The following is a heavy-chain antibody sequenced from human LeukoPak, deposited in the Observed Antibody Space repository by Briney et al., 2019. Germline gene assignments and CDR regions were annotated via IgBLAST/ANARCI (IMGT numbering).Heavy chain of an antibody. V-gene: IGHV1-2*02. J-gene: IGHJ5*02. CDR1: GYTFTGYY. CDR2: INPNSGGT. D-gene: IGHD1-7*01. Sequence: ASVKVSCKASGYTFTGYYMHWVRQAPGQGLEWMGWINPNSGGTNYAQKFQGRLTMTRDTSISTAYMELSRLRSDDTAVYYCARVTGTPKLPYNWFDPWGQGTLVTVSS. CDR3: ARVTGTPKLPYNWFDP.